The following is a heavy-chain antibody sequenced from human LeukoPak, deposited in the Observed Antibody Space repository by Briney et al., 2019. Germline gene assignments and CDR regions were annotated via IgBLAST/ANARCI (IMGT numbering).Heavy chain of an antibody. Sequence: GASVKVSCKVSGYTLTELSMHWVRQAPGKGLEWMGGFDPEDGATIYAQKFQGRVTMTEDTSTDTAYMELSSLRSEDTAVYYCATDLLGGDYVGFDYWGQGTLVTVSS. V-gene: IGHV1-24*01. J-gene: IGHJ4*02. CDR3: ATDLLGGDYVGFDY. D-gene: IGHD4-17*01. CDR2: FDPEDGAT. CDR1: GYTLTELS.